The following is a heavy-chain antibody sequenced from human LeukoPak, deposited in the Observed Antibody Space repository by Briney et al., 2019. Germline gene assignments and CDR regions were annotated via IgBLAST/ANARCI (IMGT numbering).Heavy chain of an antibody. CDR2: INPSGGST. J-gene: IGHJ4*02. Sequence: ASVKVSCKASGYTFTGYYMHWVRQAPGQGLEWMGIINPSGGSTSYAQKFQGRVTMTRDTSTSTVYMELSSLRSEDTAVYYCARDYDSSGYSSLGFDYWGQGTLVTVSS. V-gene: IGHV1-46*01. CDR1: GYTFTGYY. D-gene: IGHD3-22*01. CDR3: ARDYDSSGYSSLGFDY.